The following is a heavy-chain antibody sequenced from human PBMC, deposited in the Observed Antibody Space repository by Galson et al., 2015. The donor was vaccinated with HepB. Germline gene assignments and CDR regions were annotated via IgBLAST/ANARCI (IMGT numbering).Heavy chain of an antibody. CDR3: ATDYGSGSSYGSGWFDP. D-gene: IGHD3-10*01. CDR2: FDPEDGET. J-gene: IGHJ5*02. Sequence: SVKVSCKVSGSSLTELSMHWVRQAPGKGLEWMGGFDPEDGETIYAQKFQGRVTMTEDTSTDTAYMELSSLRSEDTAVYYCATDYGSGSSYGSGWFDPWGQGTLVTVSS. CDR1: GSSLTELS. V-gene: IGHV1-24*01.